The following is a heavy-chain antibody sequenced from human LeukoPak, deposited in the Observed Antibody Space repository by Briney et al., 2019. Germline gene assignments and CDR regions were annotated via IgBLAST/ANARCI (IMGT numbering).Heavy chain of an antibody. CDR1: GFTFTTYW. Sequence: GESLRLSCAASGFTFTTYWMSWVRQAPGKGLEWVANIKQDGTEKYYVDSVKGRFTISRDNAKNSLYLQMNSLRAEDTAVYYCARGYNRIDYWGQGTLVTVSS. J-gene: IGHJ4*02. D-gene: IGHD1-1*01. CDR3: ARGYNRIDY. V-gene: IGHV3-7*01. CDR2: IKQDGTEK.